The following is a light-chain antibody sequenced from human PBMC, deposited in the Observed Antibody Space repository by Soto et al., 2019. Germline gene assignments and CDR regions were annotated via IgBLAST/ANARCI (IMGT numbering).Light chain of an antibody. V-gene: IGKV1-5*03. CDR2: KAS. CDR1: QSISSW. Sequence: DIQMTQSPSTLSASVGDRVTITCRASQSISSWLAWYQQKPGKAPKLLIYKASSLESGVPSRFSGSESGTEITLTSSRLQPDDFATYFCQQYNSSPLTFGGGTKVEIK. J-gene: IGKJ4*01. CDR3: QQYNSSPLT.